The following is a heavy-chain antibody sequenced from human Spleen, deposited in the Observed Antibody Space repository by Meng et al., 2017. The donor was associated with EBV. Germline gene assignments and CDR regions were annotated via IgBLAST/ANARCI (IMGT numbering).Heavy chain of an antibody. V-gene: IGHV1-2*04. J-gene: IGHJ4*02. CDR1: GYSFLGYY. CDR3: ARGSDFWSGSFDY. D-gene: IGHD3-3*01. Sequence: QGQLVQSGTRVKGPGASVKVSCTASGYSFLGYYIHWVRQAPGQGLEWMGWINPNSGGATYAQKFQGWVTMTRDTSMSTAYMELSRLTSDATAVYYCARGSDFWSGSFDYWGQGTLVTVSS. CDR2: INPNSGGA.